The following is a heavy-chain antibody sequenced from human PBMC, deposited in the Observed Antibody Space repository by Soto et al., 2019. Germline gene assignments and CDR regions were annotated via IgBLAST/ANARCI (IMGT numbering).Heavy chain of an antibody. CDR1: GGTFSSYA. CDR2: IIPIFGTA. Sequence: QVQLVQSGAEIKKLGSSVKVSCKASGGTFSSYAISWVRQAPGQGLEWMGGIIPIFGTANYAQKFQGRVTITADESTGTAYMELSSLRSEDTAVYYCARETLAGGSCYFDYWGQGTLVTVSS. J-gene: IGHJ4*02. D-gene: IGHD2-15*01. V-gene: IGHV1-69*12. CDR3: ARETLAGGSCYFDY.